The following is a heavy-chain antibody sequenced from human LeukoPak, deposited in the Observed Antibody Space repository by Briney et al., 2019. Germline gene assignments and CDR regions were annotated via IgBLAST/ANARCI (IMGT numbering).Heavy chain of an antibody. V-gene: IGHV3-48*03. CDR2: ISSSGSTI. CDR3: ARVQSEYSSGYYYYYMDV. D-gene: IGHD3-22*01. CDR1: GFTFSSYE. J-gene: IGHJ6*03. Sequence: PGGSLRLSXAASGFTFSSYEMNWVGQAPGKGLEWVSYISSSGSTIYYADSVKGRFTISRDNAKNSLYLQMNSLRAEDTAVYYCARVQSEYSSGYYYYYMDVWGKGTTVTVSS.